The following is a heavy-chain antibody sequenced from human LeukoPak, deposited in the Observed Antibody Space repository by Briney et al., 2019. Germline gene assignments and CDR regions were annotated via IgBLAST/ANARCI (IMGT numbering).Heavy chain of an antibody. CDR2: INWNGGST. CDR3: ATEIAEGGPQDY. J-gene: IGHJ4*02. CDR1: GFTFDDYG. V-gene: IGHV3-20*04. Sequence: GGSLRLSCAASGFTFDDYGMSWVRQTPGKGLEWVSGINWNGGSTGYADSVKGRFTISRDNSKSTLYLQMTSLRAEDTALYYCATEIAEGGPQDYWGQGTLVTVSS. D-gene: IGHD2-21*01.